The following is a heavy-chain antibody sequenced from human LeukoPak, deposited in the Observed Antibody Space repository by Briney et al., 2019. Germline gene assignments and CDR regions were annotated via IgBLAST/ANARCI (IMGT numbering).Heavy chain of an antibody. J-gene: IGHJ4*02. CDR1: GGSIRSYY. CDR2: IYFSGST. D-gene: IGHD3-10*01. CDR3: ARVTSGLDY. V-gene: IGHV4-59*01. Sequence: SETLSLTCTVSGGSIRSYYWSWIRQPPGKGLEWIGFIYFSGSTNYNPSLKSRVTISVDTSKNQSSLKLSSVTAADTAVYYCARVTSGLDYWGQGTLVTVSS.